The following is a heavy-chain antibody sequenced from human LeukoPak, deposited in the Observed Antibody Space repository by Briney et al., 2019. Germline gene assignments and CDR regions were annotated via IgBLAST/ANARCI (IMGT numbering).Heavy chain of an antibody. CDR3: ARLIAAAGDV. Sequence: SETLSLTCTVSGGSISSSSYYWGWIRQPPGKGLEWIGEINHSGSTNYNPSLKSRVTISVDTSKNQFSLKLSSVTAADTAVYYCARLIAAAGDVWGQGTMVTVSS. J-gene: IGHJ3*01. CDR1: GGSISSSSYY. V-gene: IGHV4-39*07. D-gene: IGHD6-13*01. CDR2: INHSGST.